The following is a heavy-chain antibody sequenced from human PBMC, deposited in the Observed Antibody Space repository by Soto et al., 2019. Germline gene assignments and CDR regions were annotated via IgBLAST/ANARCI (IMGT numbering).Heavy chain of an antibody. CDR1: GGTFSSYA. CDR2: IIPTFGTA. D-gene: IGHD5-12*01. J-gene: IGHJ6*02. CDR3: AREGVGPPRGYSGYDYGYYYYGMDV. V-gene: IGHV1-69*13. Sequence: SVKVSCKASGGTFSSYAISWVRQAPGQGLEWMGGIIPTFGTANYAQKFQGRVTITADESTSTAYMELSSLRSEDTAVYYCAREGVGPPRGYSGYDYGYYYYGMDVWGQGTTVTVSS.